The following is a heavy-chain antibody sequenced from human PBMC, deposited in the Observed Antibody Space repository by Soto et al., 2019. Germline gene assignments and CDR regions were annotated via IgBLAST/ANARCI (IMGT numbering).Heavy chain of an antibody. CDR1: GYSFTSYW. J-gene: IGHJ4*02. CDR2: IYPGDSDT. V-gene: IGHV5-51*01. D-gene: IGHD1-26*01. Sequence: ESLKVSSKGSGYSFTSYWIGCVLQMPGKGLEWMGIIYPGDSDTRYSPSFQGQVTISADKSISTAYLQWSSLKASDTAMYYCARLDEVVGATAEDYWGQGTLVTVSS. CDR3: ARLDEVVGATAEDY.